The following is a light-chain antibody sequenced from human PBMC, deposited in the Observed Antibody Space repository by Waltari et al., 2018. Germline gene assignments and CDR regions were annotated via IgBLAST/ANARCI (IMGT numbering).Light chain of an antibody. CDR3: MQARQTPLT. Sequence: DFVMTQSPLSLRVTPGESASISCTSSGSLLHSNGYNYLDWYLQKPGQSPQLLIFLGSNRASGVPDRFSGSGSGREFTLKISKIEAEDVGVYYCMQARQTPLTFGQGTRLEIK. CDR2: LGS. CDR1: GSLLHSNGYNY. J-gene: IGKJ5*01. V-gene: IGKV2-28*01.